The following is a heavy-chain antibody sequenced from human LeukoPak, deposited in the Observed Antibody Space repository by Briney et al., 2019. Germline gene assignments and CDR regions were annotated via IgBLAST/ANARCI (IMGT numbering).Heavy chain of an antibody. CDR1: GLTFSSFA. CDR2: IVGSSST. D-gene: IGHD3-3*01. J-gene: IGHJ4*02. V-gene: IGHV3-21*01. Sequence: GGSLRLSCAASGLTFSSFAMTWVRQAPGKGLEWVSSIVGSSSTYYADSLKGRFTISRDNAKNSLYLQMNSLRAEDTAVYYCARIGAGSSRHYCGRGALVTVSS. CDR3: ARIGAGSSRHY.